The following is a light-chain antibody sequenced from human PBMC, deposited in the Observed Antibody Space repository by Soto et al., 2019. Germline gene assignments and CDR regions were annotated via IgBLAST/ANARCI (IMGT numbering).Light chain of an antibody. CDR2: DAS. CDR3: QQRSSWPLLT. CDR1: QSVSNY. Sequence: EIVLTQSPATLSLSPGERATLSCRASQSVSNYLAWFQQKPGQAPRLLIYDASNRATGIPTRFSGSGSGTDFTITISILAPEDVVVYFCQQRSSWPLLTFGGGTKVEI. J-gene: IGKJ4*01. V-gene: IGKV3-11*01.